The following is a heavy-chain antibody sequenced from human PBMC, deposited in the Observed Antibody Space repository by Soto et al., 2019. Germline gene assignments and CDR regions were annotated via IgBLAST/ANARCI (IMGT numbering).Heavy chain of an antibody. CDR2: INAANGDT. CDR3: TRDEAGYTNRGDFDY. J-gene: IGHJ4*02. Sequence: QVQLVHSGAEVKKPGASVKVSCKASGYTFTNYAMHWVRQAPGQRLEWMGWINAANGDTKYSQKFQGRVTLTRDTSATTAYMELGSLRSEDTAVYYCTRDEAGYTNRGDFDYWGQGTLVTVSS. V-gene: IGHV1-3*01. CDR1: GYTFTNYA. D-gene: IGHD6-13*01.